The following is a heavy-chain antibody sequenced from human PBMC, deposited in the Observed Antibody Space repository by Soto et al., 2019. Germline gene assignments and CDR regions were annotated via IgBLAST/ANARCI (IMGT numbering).Heavy chain of an antibody. J-gene: IGHJ5*02. CDR2: LYSSGNT. CDR3: ARYHVVIDEINWFDP. D-gene: IGHD2-21*01. Sequence: PSETLSLTCTVSGASISAYAWSWIRQPAGKGLEWIGRLYSSGNTNYNPSFKSRLTMSADTSKNQFSLQWSSLRASDTAIYYCARYHVVIDEINWFDPWGQGTQVTVSS. CDR1: GASISAYA. V-gene: IGHV4-4*07.